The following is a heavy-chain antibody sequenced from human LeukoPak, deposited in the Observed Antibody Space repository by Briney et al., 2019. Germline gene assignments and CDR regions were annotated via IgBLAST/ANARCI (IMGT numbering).Heavy chain of an antibody. CDR2: ISGSGVST. V-gene: IGHV3-23*01. D-gene: IGHD3-3*01. Sequence: GGSLRLSCAASGFTFSSYAMSWVRQAPGKGLEWVSGISGSGVSTYYADSVKGRFTISRDNSKNTLYLQMNSLRAEDTAIYYCASQYDFWSGYFDYWGQGTLVTVSS. CDR1: GFTFSSYA. CDR3: ASQYDFWSGYFDY. J-gene: IGHJ4*02.